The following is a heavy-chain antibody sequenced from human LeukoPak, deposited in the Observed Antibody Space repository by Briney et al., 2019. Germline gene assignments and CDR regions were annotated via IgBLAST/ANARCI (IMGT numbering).Heavy chain of an antibody. CDR3: ARVTVTDAFDI. Sequence: SETLSLTCTVSGGSISSYYWSWIRQPPGKGLEWIGYIYYSGSTYYNPSLKSRVTISVDTSKNQFSLKLSSVTAADTAVYYCARVTVTDAFDIWGQGTMVTVSS. D-gene: IGHD5-18*01. CDR1: GGSISSYY. J-gene: IGHJ3*02. V-gene: IGHV4-59*12. CDR2: IYYSGST.